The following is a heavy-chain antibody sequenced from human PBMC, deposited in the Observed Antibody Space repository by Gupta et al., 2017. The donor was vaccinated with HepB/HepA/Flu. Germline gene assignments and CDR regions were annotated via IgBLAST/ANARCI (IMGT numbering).Heavy chain of an antibody. V-gene: IGHV1-46*01. J-gene: IGHJ4*02. CDR3: RQGRQGY. Sequence: QVRLVQPGAEVRTPGASVRLSCKASEDTFSTSYIHWVRQAPGQGLEWMGFINPSIRDTAYARSFQGRVTLTRDTSTDTVYMELSNLRFEDTAVYYCRQGRQGYWGQGTPVTVSS. D-gene: IGHD1-26*01. CDR2: INPSIRDT. CDR1: EDTFSTSY.